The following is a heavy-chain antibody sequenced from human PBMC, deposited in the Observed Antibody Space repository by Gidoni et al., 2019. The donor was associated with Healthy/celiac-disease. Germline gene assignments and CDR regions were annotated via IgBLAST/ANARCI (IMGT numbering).Heavy chain of an antibody. D-gene: IGHD3-3*01. CDR2: ISSSSSTI. CDR3: ARDGDGGWYFDL. CDR1: GFTFSSDS. J-gene: IGHJ2*01. Sequence: EVQLVESGRGLVQPGGSLRLSCAASGFTFSSDSMNWVRQVPGKGLDWVSYISSSSSTIYYADTVKGRFTISRDNAKSSLYLQMNSLRAEDTAVYYCARDGDGGWYFDLWGRGTLVTVSS. V-gene: IGHV3-48*01.